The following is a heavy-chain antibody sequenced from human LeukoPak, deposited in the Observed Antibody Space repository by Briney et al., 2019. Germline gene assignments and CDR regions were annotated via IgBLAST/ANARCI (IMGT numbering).Heavy chain of an antibody. Sequence: PGGSLRVSCAASGFTVSSTYLTWVRQAPGKGLEWLSVIYSGGYTYYADSVKGRFFISRDISENMVYLQMSSLSVEDTAVYFCARGRPAHYFDSWGPGTLVTVS. D-gene: IGHD6-6*01. CDR3: ARGRPAHYFDS. CDR2: IYSGGYT. V-gene: IGHV3-66*01. J-gene: IGHJ4*02. CDR1: GFTVSSTY.